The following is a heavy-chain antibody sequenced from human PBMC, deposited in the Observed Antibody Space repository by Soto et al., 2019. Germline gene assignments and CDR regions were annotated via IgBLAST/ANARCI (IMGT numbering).Heavy chain of an antibody. CDR2: ISSSSSTI. V-gene: IGHV3-48*02. Sequence: GVLRLSCAASGFTFSSYSMNWVRQAPGKGLEWVSYISSSSSTIYYADSVKGRFTISRDNAKNSLYLQMNSLRDEDTAVYYCARDTVAYTSPLYYFDYWGQGTLVTVSS. CDR1: GFTFSSYS. CDR3: ARDTVAYTSPLYYFDY. D-gene: IGHD2-21*01. J-gene: IGHJ4*02.